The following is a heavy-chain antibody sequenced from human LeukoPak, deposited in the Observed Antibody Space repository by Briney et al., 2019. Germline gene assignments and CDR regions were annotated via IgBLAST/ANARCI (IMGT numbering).Heavy chain of an antibody. J-gene: IGHJ4*02. D-gene: IGHD3-22*01. CDR2: INGDGSST. V-gene: IGHV3-74*01. CDR3: ARIGDGDSRGYYY. Sequence: GGSLRLSCAASGLTFSSYWMHWVRQAPGKGLVWVSRINGDGSSTSYADSVKGRFTSSRDNAKNTLYLQMNSLRAEDTAVYYCARIGDGDSRGYYYWGQGTLVTVSS. CDR1: GLTFSSYW.